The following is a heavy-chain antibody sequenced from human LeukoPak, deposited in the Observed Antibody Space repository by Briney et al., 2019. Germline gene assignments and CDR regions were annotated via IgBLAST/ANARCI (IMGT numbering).Heavy chain of an antibody. CDR3: AKGGSSSWYKFDP. CDR2: IWYDGSNK. V-gene: IGHV3-33*06. D-gene: IGHD6-13*01. CDR1: GFTFSSYG. J-gene: IGHJ5*02. Sequence: GGSLRLSCAASGFTFSSYGMHWVRQAPGKGLEWVAVIWYDGSNKYYADSVKGRFTISRDNSKNTLYLQMNRLRAEDTAVYYCAKGGSSSWYKFDPWGQGTLVTVSS.